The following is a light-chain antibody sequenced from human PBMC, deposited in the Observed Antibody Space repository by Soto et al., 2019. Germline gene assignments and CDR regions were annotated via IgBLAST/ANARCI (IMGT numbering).Light chain of an antibody. CDR1: SSDVGGYNY. Sequence: QSALTQPASVSGSPGQSLTISCTGTSSDVGGYNYVSWYQHHPGKAPKLKIYDVNNRPSGVSNRFFGSKSGNTASLTISGLQAEDEADYYVSSYSSSSLYVFGTATKLTVL. J-gene: IGLJ1*01. CDR2: DVN. CDR3: SSYSSSSLYV. V-gene: IGLV2-14*03.